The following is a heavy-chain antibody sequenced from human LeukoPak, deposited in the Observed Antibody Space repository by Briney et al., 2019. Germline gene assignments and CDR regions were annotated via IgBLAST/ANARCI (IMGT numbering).Heavy chain of an antibody. V-gene: IGHV3-23*01. CDR2: ISGSGGST. Sequence: GGSLRLSCVVSGFTFGHYWMSWVRQAPGKGLEWVSAISGSGGSTYYADSVKGRFTISRDNSKNTLYLQMNSLRAEDTAVYYCAKYLLLTGKDYWGQGTLVTVSS. J-gene: IGHJ4*02. CDR1: GFTFGHYW. D-gene: IGHD1-20*01. CDR3: AKYLLLTGKDY.